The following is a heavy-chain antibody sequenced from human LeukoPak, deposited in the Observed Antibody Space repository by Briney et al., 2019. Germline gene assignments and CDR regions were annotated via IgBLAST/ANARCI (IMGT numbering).Heavy chain of an antibody. Sequence: GGSLRLSCAASGFTFSNAWMSWVRQAPGKGLEWVGRIKSKTDGETTDYAAPVKGRFTISRDDSKNTLYLQMNSLKTEDTAVYYCTTAITMIVVGGWGQGTLVTVSS. D-gene: IGHD3-22*01. CDR1: GFTFSNAW. J-gene: IGHJ4*02. CDR3: TTAITMIVVGG. V-gene: IGHV3-15*01. CDR2: IKSKTDGETT.